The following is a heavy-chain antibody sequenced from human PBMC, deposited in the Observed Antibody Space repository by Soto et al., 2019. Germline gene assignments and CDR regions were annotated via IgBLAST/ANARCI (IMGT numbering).Heavy chain of an antibody. CDR2: IFSNDDK. CDR1: GFSLSNVRMG. J-gene: IGHJ6*02. D-gene: IGHD3-16*01. V-gene: IGHV2-26*01. CDR3: ARLNGMLIESDFYAVDV. Sequence: QVTLKESGPVLVKPTETLTLTCTVSGFSLSNVRMGVSWIRQPPGKALEWLAHIFSNDDKSYNTSLKSRLTISNDTSRSQVVLTMNNMDPVDTATYFCARLNGMLIESDFYAVDVGGQGTTVTVSS.